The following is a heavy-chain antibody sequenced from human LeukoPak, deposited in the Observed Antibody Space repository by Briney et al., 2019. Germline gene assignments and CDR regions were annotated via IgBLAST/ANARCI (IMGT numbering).Heavy chain of an antibody. V-gene: IGHV4-59*08. CDR2: IYYSGST. CDR1: GGSISSYY. CDR3: ARHSEYYYYYYGMDV. J-gene: IGHJ6*02. Sequence: RSSETLSLTCTVSGGSISSYYWSWIRQPPGKGLEWIGYIYYSGSTNYNPSLKSRVTISVDTSKNQSSLKLSSVTAADTAVYYCARHSEYYYYYYGMDVWGQGTTVTVSS.